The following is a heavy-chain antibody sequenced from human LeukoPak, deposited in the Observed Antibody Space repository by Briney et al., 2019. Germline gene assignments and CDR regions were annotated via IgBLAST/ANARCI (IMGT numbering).Heavy chain of an antibody. CDR1: GDSVSSNSAA. V-gene: IGHV6-1*01. D-gene: IGHD5-12*01. CDR3: AGAGRSGYDYLYYYYGMDV. CDR2: TYYRSKWYN. Sequence: PSQTLSLTCAISGDSVSSNSAAWNWIRQSPSRGLEWLGRTYYRSKWYNDYAVSVKSRITINPDTSKNQFSLQLNSVTPEDTAVYYCAGAGRSGYDYLYYYYGMDVWGQGTTVTVSS. J-gene: IGHJ6*02.